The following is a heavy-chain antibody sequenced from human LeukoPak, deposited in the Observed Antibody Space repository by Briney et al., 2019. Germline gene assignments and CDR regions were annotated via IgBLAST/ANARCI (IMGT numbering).Heavy chain of an antibody. CDR3: ARVVRVRSGSHYYFDY. CDR1: GFTFSSYS. CDR2: ISSSSSYI. J-gene: IGHJ4*02. Sequence: GGSLRLSCAASGFTFSSYSMNWVRQAPGKGLEWVSSISSSSSYIYYADSVKGRFTISRDNAKNSLYLQMNSLRAEDTAVYYCARVVRVRSGSHYYFDYWGQGTLVTVSS. D-gene: IGHD3-10*01. V-gene: IGHV3-21*01.